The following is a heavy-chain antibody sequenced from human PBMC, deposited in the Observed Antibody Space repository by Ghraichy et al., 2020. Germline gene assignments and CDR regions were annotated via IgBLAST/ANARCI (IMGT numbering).Heavy chain of an antibody. Sequence: SETLSLTCTVSGASISSSSYYWGWIRQPPGKGLEWVGSMYYSGSTYYIPSLRSRVTISVDTSKNQFSLKLNSVTAADTAVYYCGRQVGLRHFDSWGQGTLFTVSS. CDR1: GASISSSSYY. CDR3: GRQVGLRHFDS. CDR2: MYYSGST. J-gene: IGHJ4*02. V-gene: IGHV4-39*01. D-gene: IGHD5-12*01.